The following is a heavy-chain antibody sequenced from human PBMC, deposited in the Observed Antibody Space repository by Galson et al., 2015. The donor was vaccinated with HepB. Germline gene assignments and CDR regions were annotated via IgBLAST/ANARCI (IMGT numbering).Heavy chain of an antibody. D-gene: IGHD5-24*01. V-gene: IGHV3-53*01. CDR3: MRRWQ. Sequence: SLRLSCAASEFTVSNNYMSWVRQAPGRGPEWVSLIYSNGNTRYADSVRGRFTISRDNSKNTLYLQMNSLTAEDTAVHYCMRRWQWGQGTLVIVSS. CDR2: IYSNGNT. J-gene: IGHJ4*02. CDR1: EFTVSNNY.